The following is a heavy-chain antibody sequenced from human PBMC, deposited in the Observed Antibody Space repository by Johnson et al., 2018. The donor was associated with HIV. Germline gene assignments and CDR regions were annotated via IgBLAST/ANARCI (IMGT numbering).Heavy chain of an antibody. D-gene: IGHD3-9*01. CDR2: ISGSGSTI. Sequence: QVQLVESGGGLVKPGGSLRLSCAASGFTFSDYSMTWIRQAPGKGLEWVSYISGSGSTIYYADSVKCRFTISRDNAKNSLYLKMNSLRAEDTAVYYCARELVRYAFDIWGQGTMVTVSS. J-gene: IGHJ3*02. CDR3: ARELVRYAFDI. CDR1: GFTFSDYS. V-gene: IGHV3-11*04.